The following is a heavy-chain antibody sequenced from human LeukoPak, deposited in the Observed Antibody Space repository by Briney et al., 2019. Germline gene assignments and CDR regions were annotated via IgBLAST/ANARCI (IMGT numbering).Heavy chain of an antibody. CDR1: GGSISGYY. CDR3: ASSHCSSTSCPFDY. D-gene: IGHD2-2*01. V-gene: IGHV4-59*01. Sequence: SETLSLTCTVSGGSISGYYWSWIRQPPGKGLEWIGYIYYSGSTNYNPSLKSRVTISVDTSKNQFSLKLSSVTAADTAVYYCASSHCSSTSCPFDYWGQGTLVTVSS. CDR2: IYYSGST. J-gene: IGHJ4*02.